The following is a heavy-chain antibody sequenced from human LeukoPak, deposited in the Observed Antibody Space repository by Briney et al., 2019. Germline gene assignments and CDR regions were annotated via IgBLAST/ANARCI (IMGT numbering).Heavy chain of an antibody. CDR1: GFTFSDYD. Sequence: PGGSLRLSCAASGFTFSDYDMTWVRQPPGKGLEWVWSVRGSGSSTYYADSVKGRFTISRDNSKNALFLQMSSLRLDDTAVYYCAKISSGSCHWGQGTLVTVSS. V-gene: IGHV3-23*01. CDR3: AKISSGSCH. D-gene: IGHD6-13*01. J-gene: IGHJ4*02. CDR2: VRGSGSST.